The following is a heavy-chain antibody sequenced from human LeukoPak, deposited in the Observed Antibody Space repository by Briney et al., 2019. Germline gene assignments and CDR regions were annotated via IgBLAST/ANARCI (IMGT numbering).Heavy chain of an antibody. Sequence: GGSLRLSCAASGFTFNNYAMIWVRQAPGRGLEWVSIISIPGTTTYYADSVKGRFTISKDNSKNTLYLQMNGLRAEDTAVYYCVRDPNWGSGNWGQGTLVTVSS. CDR1: GFTFNNYA. V-gene: IGHV3-23*01. D-gene: IGHD7-27*01. CDR2: ISIPGTTT. J-gene: IGHJ4*02. CDR3: VRDPNWGSGN.